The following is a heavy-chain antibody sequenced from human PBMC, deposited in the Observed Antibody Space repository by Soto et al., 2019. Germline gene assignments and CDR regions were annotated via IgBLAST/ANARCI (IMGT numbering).Heavy chain of an antibody. CDR3: AKHLVRVEELAARPHLYYYYYGMDV. Sequence: GGSLRLSCAASGFTFDDYTMHWVRQAPGKGLEWVSLISWDGGSTYYADSVKGRFTISRDNSKNSLYLQMNSLRTEDTALYYCAKHLVRVEELAARPHLYYYYYGMDVWGQRTTVTVSS. D-gene: IGHD6-6*01. CDR1: GFTFDDYT. V-gene: IGHV3-43*01. J-gene: IGHJ6*02. CDR2: ISWDGGST.